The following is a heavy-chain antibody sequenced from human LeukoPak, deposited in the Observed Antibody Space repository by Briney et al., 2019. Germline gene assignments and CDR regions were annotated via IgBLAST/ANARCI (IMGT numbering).Heavy chain of an antibody. Sequence: SETLSLTCTVSGGSISSSSYYWGWLRQPPGTGREWIGSIYYSGSTYYNPSLKSRVTISVDTSKNQFSLKLSSVTAADTAVYYCARGAMIYYFDYWGQGTLVTVSS. CDR1: GGSISSSSYY. CDR3: ARGAMIYYFDY. CDR2: IYYSGST. J-gene: IGHJ4*02. D-gene: IGHD3-22*01. V-gene: IGHV4-39*01.